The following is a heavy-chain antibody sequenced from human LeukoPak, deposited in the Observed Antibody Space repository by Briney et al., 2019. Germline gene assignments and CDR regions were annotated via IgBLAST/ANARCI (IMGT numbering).Heavy chain of an antibody. Sequence: GSSVKVSCKASGGTFSSYAISWVRQAPGRGLEWMGGIIPIFGTANYAQKFQGRVTITADKSTSTAYMELSSLRSEDTAVYYCVTTYYYDSSGYYFNAFDIWGQGTMVTVSS. D-gene: IGHD3-22*01. CDR2: IIPIFGTA. CDR3: VTTYYYDSSGYYFNAFDI. CDR1: GGTFSSYA. V-gene: IGHV1-69*06. J-gene: IGHJ3*02.